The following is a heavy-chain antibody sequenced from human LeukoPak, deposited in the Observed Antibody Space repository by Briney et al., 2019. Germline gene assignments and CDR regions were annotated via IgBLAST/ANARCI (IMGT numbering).Heavy chain of an antibody. D-gene: IGHD6-13*01. V-gene: IGHV3-23*01. CDR1: GFTFSSYA. Sequence: GGSLRLSCAASGFTFSSYAMSWVRQAPGKGLEWVSAISGSGGSTYYADSVKGRFTISRDNSKNTLYLQMNSLRAEDTAVYYCAKERAVIAAAGTTLDYWGQGTLVTVSS. CDR2: ISGSGGST. J-gene: IGHJ4*02. CDR3: AKERAVIAAAGTTLDY.